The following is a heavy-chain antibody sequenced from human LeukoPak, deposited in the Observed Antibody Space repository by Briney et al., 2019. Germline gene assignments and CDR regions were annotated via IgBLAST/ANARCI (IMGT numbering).Heavy chain of an antibody. D-gene: IGHD3-22*01. CDR1: GFTLSSYG. V-gene: IGHV3-23*01. J-gene: IGHJ4*02. CDR3: AKDQVSDYYDSSGRFDY. Sequence: LAGGSLRLSCAASGFTLSSYGMHWVRQAPGKGLEWVSAISGSGGSTYYADSVKGRFTISRDNSKNTLYLQMNSLRAEDTAVYYCAKDQVSDYYDSSGRFDYWGQGTLVTVSS. CDR2: ISGSGGST.